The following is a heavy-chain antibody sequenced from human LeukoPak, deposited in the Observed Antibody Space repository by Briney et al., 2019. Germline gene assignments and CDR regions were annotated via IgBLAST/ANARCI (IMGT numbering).Heavy chain of an antibody. Sequence: GGSLRLSCAASGFILSIYAMSWVRQAPGKGLEWVSVNSGSGGSTYYADSVKGRFTISRDNSKNTLSLQMHSLRAEDTAVYYCAKDPTRRFYDTSGYYEPGGYWGQGTLVTVSS. D-gene: IGHD3-22*01. J-gene: IGHJ4*02. CDR2: NSGSGGST. CDR3: AKDPTRRFYDTSGYYEPGGY. CDR1: GFILSIYA. V-gene: IGHV3-23*01.